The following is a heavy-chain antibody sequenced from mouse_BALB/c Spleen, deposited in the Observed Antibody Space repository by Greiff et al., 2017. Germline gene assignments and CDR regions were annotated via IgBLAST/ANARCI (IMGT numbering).Heavy chain of an antibody. J-gene: IGHJ3*01. V-gene: IGHV5-6-5*01. Sequence: DVKLVESGGGLVKPGGSLKLSCAASGFTFSSYAMSWVRQTPEKRLEWVASISSGGSTYYPDSVKGRFTISRDNARNILYLQMSSLRSEDTAMYYCARVIYYDYWGQGTLVTVSA. CDR1: GFTFSSYA. CDR3: ARVIYYDY. D-gene: IGHD2-4*01. CDR2: ISSGGST.